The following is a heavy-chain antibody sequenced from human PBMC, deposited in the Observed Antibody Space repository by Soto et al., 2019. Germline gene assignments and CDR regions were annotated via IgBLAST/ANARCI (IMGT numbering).Heavy chain of an antibody. Sequence: GESLKISCEGSGYSFTSYWIGWVRQMPGKGLEWMGIIYPGDSDTRYSPSFQGQVAISADKSSSTAYLQWSSLKASDTAMYYCARQSSGYYSHFDYWGQGTLVTVSS. D-gene: IGHD3-22*01. CDR3: ARQSSGYYSHFDY. J-gene: IGHJ4*02. V-gene: IGHV5-51*01. CDR2: IYPGDSDT. CDR1: GYSFTSYW.